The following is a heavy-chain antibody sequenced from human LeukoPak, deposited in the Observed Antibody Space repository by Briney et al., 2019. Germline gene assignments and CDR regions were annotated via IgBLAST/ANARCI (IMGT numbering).Heavy chain of an antibody. D-gene: IGHD5-24*01. CDR2: ITYDGSNK. CDR1: GFSFKDHN. V-gene: IGHV3-30*18. J-gene: IGHJ4*02. Sequence: PGGSLRLSCAASGFSFKDHNMHWARQAPGKGLEWVAVITYDGSNKYYTDSVKGRFTISRDNSKSTLYLQMNSLRAEDTAVYYCAKGRRDGYNFDFDYWGQGTLVTVSS. CDR3: AKGRRDGYNFDFDY.